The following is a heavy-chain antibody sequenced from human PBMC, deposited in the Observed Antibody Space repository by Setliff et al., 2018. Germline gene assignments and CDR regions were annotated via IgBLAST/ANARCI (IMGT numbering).Heavy chain of an antibody. CDR1: GGSISSGSYY. CDR3: ARDNTIVGATDY. Sequence: PSETLSLTCTVSGGSISSGSYYWSWIRQPAGKGLEWIGRIYTSGSTNYNPSLKSRVTISVDTSKNQFSLKLSSVTAADTAVYYCARDNTIVGATDYWGQGALVTV. J-gene: IGHJ4*02. D-gene: IGHD1-26*01. V-gene: IGHV4-61*02. CDR2: IYTSGST.